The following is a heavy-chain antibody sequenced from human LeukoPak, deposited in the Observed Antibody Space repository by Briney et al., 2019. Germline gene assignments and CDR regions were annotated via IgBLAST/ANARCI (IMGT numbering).Heavy chain of an antibody. J-gene: IGHJ4*02. V-gene: IGHV3-21*01. Sequence: GWSLRLSCAASGFTFSSYSMNWVRQAPGKGLEWVSSISSSSSYIYYADSVKGRFTISRDNAKNSLYLQMNSLRAEDTAVYYCARWDTAMVQDYWGQGTLVTVSS. CDR1: GFTFSSYS. D-gene: IGHD5-18*01. CDR2: ISSSSSYI. CDR3: ARWDTAMVQDY.